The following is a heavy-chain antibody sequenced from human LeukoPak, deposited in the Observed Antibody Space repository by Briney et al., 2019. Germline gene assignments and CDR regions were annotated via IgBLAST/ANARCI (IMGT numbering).Heavy chain of an antibody. CDR3: ARGYSSVDAFDI. D-gene: IGHD6-25*01. CDR2: ISAYNGNT. Sequence: SVKVSCKASGYTFTSYGISWVRQAPGQGLEWMGWISAYNGNTNYAQKFQGRVTMTRDTSISTAYMELSRLRSDDTAVYYCARGYSSVDAFDIWGQGTMVTVSS. V-gene: IGHV1-18*01. J-gene: IGHJ3*02. CDR1: GYTFTSYG.